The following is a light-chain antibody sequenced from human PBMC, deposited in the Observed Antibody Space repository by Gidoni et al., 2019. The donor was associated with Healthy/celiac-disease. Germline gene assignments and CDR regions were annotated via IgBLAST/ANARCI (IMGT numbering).Light chain of an antibody. V-gene: IGKV2-28*01. CDR1: QSLLHSNGYNY. J-gene: IGKJ3*01. CDR2: LGS. CDR3: MQALQTPRT. Sequence: DIVMTQFPLSLPVTPGEPASISCRSSQSLLHSNGYNYLDWYLQKPGQSPKLLIYLGSNRASGVPDRFSGSGSGTDFTLKISKVEAEDVGVYYCMQALQTPRTFGPGTKVDIK.